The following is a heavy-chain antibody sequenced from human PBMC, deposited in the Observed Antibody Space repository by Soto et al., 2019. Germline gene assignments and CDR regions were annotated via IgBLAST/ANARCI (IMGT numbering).Heavy chain of an antibody. CDR2: ISGSGGST. Sequence: VSLRLSCAASGFTFSSYAMSWVRQAPGKGLEWVSAISGSGGSTYYADSVKGRFTISRDNSKNTLYLQMNSRRAEDTAVYYCAQSTEWLPRGNDYWGQGTLVTVSS. CDR1: GFTFSSYA. V-gene: IGHV3-23*01. J-gene: IGHJ4*02. D-gene: IGHD5-18*01. CDR3: AQSTEWLPRGNDY.